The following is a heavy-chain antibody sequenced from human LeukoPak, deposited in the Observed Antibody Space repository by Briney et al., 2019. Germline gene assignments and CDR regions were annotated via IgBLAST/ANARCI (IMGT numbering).Heavy chain of an antibody. CDR1: GFTFSSYA. CDR2: ISGSGGST. J-gene: IGHJ3*02. CDR3: AKDHPSIAADDQSVDAFDI. Sequence: GGSLRLSCAASGFTFSSYAMSWVRQAPGKGLEWVSAISGSGGSTYYADSVKGRFSISRDNSKNTLYLQMNSLRAEDTAVYYCAKDHPSIAADDQSVDAFDIWGQGTMVTVSS. V-gene: IGHV3-23*01. D-gene: IGHD6-6*01.